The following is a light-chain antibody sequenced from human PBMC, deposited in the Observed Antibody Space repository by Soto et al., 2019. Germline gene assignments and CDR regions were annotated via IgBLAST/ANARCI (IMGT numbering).Light chain of an antibody. J-gene: IGLJ1*01. CDR3: PSYRSSGTYL. V-gene: IGLV2-14*01. CDR2: DVS. Sequence: QSALTKPASVNGYPGQSITIACTGTNSDVGGYKYVSLYQKHPGKAPKVMIFDVSNRPSGVSNRFSGSNSGNTASLTISGLQSDDESDYNCPSYRSSGTYLFGTGTKLTVL. CDR1: NSDVGGYKY.